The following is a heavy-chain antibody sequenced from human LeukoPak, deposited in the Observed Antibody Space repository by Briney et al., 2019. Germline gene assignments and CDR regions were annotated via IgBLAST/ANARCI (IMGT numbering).Heavy chain of an antibody. CDR3: ARDPYSSGWLTRGY. J-gene: IGHJ4*02. CDR1: GFTFRSYS. V-gene: IGHV3-21*01. Sequence: PGGSLRLSCAASGFTFRSYSMNGVRQAPGKGREGVSSISSSSSYIYYADSVKGRFTISRDNAKNSLYLQMNSLRAEDTAVYYCARDPYSSGWLTRGYWGQGTLVTVSS. CDR2: ISSSSSYI. D-gene: IGHD6-19*01.